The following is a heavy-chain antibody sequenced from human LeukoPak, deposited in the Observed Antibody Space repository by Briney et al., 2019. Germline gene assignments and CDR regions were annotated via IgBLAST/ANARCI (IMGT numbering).Heavy chain of an antibody. CDR1: GFTFNNYA. Sequence: PGGSLRLSCAASGFTFNNYALGWVRQAPGKGLEWVANIKQDGSEKYYVDSVKGRFTISRDNAKNSLYLQMDSLRVEDTAVYYCARDPDLLWGQGTLVTVSS. CDR3: ARDPDLL. CDR2: IKQDGSEK. V-gene: IGHV3-7*01. J-gene: IGHJ1*01.